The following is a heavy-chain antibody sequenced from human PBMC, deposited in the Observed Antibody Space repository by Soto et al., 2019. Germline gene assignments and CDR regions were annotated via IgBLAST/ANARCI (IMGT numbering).Heavy chain of an antibody. Sequence: GESLKISCKGSGYSFTSYFITWLRQMPGKGLEWMGKIDPSDSYTDCSPSFQGHVTFSVDKSINTAYLHWSSLKASDTAIYYCARPGGLTRIGSGFDMWGQGTMVTVSS. CDR3: ARPGGLTRIGSGFDM. V-gene: IGHV5-10-1*01. CDR2: IDPSDSYT. J-gene: IGHJ3*02. CDR1: GYSFTSYF. D-gene: IGHD1-20*01.